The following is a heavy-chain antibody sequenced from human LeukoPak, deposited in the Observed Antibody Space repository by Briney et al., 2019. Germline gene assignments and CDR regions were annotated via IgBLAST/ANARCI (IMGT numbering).Heavy chain of an antibody. Sequence: GGSLRLSCAASGFPFSSYIMHWVRQAPGKGLEYVAAVTNSGASTCYANFVKSRFTISRDNSENTLYLQMGSLSAEDMAVYYCATDSSGGRDDYWGQGTLVTVSS. CDR1: GFPFSSYI. V-gene: IGHV3-64*01. J-gene: IGHJ4*02. CDR2: VTNSGAST. CDR3: ATDSSGGRDDY. D-gene: IGHD6-25*01.